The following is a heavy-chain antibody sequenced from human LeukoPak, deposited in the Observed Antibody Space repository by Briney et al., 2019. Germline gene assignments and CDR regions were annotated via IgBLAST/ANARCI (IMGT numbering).Heavy chain of an antibody. CDR2: INHSGST. Sequence: SETLSLTCAVYGGSFSGYYWSWIRQPPGKGLEWIGEINHSGSTNYNPSLKSRVTISVDTSKNQFSLKLSSVTAADTAVYYCARGGRHKDPWGQETLVTVSS. CDR3: ARGGRHKDP. D-gene: IGHD2-21*01. V-gene: IGHV4-34*01. CDR1: GGSFSGYY. J-gene: IGHJ5*02.